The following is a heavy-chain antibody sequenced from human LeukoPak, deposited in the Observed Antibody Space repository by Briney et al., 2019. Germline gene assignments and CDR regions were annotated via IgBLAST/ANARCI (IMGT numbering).Heavy chain of an antibody. CDR1: GFTVSSNY. Sequence: TGGSLRLSCAASGFTVSSNYMSWVRQAPGKGLEWVSVIYSGGSTYYADSVKGRFTISRDNSKNTLYLQMNSLRAEDTAVYYCARVDNGEFQDAFDIWGQGTMVTVSS. V-gene: IGHV3-66*01. D-gene: IGHD3-10*01. CDR3: ARVDNGEFQDAFDI. J-gene: IGHJ3*02. CDR2: IYSGGST.